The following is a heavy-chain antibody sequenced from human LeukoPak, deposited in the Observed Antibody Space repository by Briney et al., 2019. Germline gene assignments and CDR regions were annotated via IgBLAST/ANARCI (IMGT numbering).Heavy chain of an antibody. J-gene: IGHJ4*02. D-gene: IGHD3-10*01. CDR2: IGSSSSYI. V-gene: IGHV3-21*01. CDR1: GFTFSSYS. CDR3: ARARSMVRGVTIMGDFDY. Sequence: GGSLRLSCAASGFTFSSYSMNWVRQAPGKGLEWVSSIGSSSSYIYYADSVKGRFTISRDNSKNTLYLQMNSLRAEDTAVYYCARARSMVRGVTIMGDFDYWGQGTLVTVSS.